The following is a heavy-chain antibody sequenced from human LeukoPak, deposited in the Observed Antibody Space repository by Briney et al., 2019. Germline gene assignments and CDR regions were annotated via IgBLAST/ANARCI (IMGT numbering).Heavy chain of an antibody. CDR3: ASAPPGIAAYFDY. D-gene: IGHD6-13*01. V-gene: IGHV3-74*01. J-gene: IGHJ4*02. CDR2: INSDGYST. CDR1: GYTFSGYW. Sequence: GGSLRLSCAASGYTFSGYWMQWVRQAPGKGLVWVSRINSDGYSTSYADSVKGRFTISRDNAKNTLNLQMNSLRAEDTAVYYCASAPPGIAAYFDYWGQGTLVTVSS.